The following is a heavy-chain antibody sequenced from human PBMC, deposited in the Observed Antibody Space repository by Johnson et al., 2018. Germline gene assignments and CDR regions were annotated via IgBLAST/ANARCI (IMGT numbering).Heavy chain of an antibody. CDR2: IIPIFGTA. CDR1: GGTFSSYA. D-gene: IGHD3-22*01. CDR3: ARPPQLYYMGYYGRDV. V-gene: IGHV1-69*01. Sequence: QVQLVQSGAEVKKPGSSVKVSCKASGGTFSSYAISWVRQAPGQGLEWMGGIIPIFGTANYAQKFQGRVTITADESTSTAYMELSSLGSEDTAVKYCARPPQLYYMGYYGRDVWGQGTTVTVSS. J-gene: IGHJ6*02.